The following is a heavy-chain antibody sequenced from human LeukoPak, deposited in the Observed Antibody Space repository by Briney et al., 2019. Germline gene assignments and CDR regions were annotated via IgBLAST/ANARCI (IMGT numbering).Heavy chain of an antibody. CDR2: IIPIFGTA. CDR1: GYTFTGYY. CDR3: ARKGGYYYEEGFDY. V-gene: IGHV1-69*06. J-gene: IGHJ4*02. D-gene: IGHD3-22*01. Sequence: ASVKVSCKASGYTFTGYYMHWVRQAPGQGLEWMGGIIPIFGTANYAQKFQGRVTITADKSTITAYMELSSLRSEDTAVYYCARKGGYYYEEGFDYWGQGTLVTVSS.